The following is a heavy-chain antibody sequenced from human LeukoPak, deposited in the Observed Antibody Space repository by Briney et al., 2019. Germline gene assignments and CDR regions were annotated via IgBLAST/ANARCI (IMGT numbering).Heavy chain of an antibody. J-gene: IGHJ5*02. D-gene: IGHD2-2*01. CDR1: GGSISSYY. Sequence: KPSETLSLTCTVSGGSISSYYWSWIRQPAGKGLEWIGRIYTSGSTNYNPSLKSRVTMSVDTSKNQYSLRLSSVTAADTAVYYCARGGVAIPAANNWFDPWGQGTLVTVSS. CDR3: ARGGVAIPAANNWFDP. CDR2: IYTSGST. V-gene: IGHV4-4*07.